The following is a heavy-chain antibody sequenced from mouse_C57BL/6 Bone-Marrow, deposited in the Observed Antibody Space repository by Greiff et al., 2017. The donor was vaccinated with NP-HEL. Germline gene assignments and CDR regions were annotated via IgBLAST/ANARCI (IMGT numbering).Heavy chain of an antibody. J-gene: IGHJ2*01. CDR1: GFTFSSYA. D-gene: IGHD3-2*02. V-gene: IGHV5-4*01. CDR2: ISDGGRYT. CDR3: ARDTTAHATYYFDY. Sequence: EVQVVESGGGLVKPGGSLKLSCAASGFTFSSYAMSWVRQTPEKRLEWVATISDGGRYTYYPDNVKGRFTISTDNAKNNRYLQLSHRTSEDTAMSYCARDTTAHATYYFDYWGQGTTLTVSS.